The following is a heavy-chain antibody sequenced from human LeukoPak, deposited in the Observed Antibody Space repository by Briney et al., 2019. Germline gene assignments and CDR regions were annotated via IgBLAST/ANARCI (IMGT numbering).Heavy chain of an antibody. Sequence: SETLSLTCAVYGGSFSGYYWSWIRQPPGKGLEWIGEIIHTGSTNYNPSVKSRVTISIDTSKKQFSLKLSSVTAADTAVYYCARTPSEMVADYWGQGTLVTVSS. CDR1: GGSFSGYY. CDR2: IIHTGST. J-gene: IGHJ4*02. CDR3: ARTPSEMVADY. D-gene: IGHD5-24*01. V-gene: IGHV4-34*12.